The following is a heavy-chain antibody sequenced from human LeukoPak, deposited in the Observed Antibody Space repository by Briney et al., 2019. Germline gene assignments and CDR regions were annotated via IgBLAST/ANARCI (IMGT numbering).Heavy chain of an antibody. CDR1: GFTVSSNY. Sequence: PGGSLRLSCAASGFTVSSNYMSWVRQAPGKGLEWVSVIYSGGSTYYADSVKGRFTISRDNSKNTLYLQMNSLRAEDTAVYYCARDSSGYSFDYWGLGTLVTVSS. CDR2: IYSGGST. CDR3: ARDSSGYSFDY. D-gene: IGHD3-22*01. V-gene: IGHV3-53*01. J-gene: IGHJ4*02.